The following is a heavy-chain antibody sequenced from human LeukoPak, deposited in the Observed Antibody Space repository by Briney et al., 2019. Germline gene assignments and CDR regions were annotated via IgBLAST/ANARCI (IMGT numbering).Heavy chain of an antibody. J-gene: IGHJ3*02. V-gene: IGHV4-61*02. CDR3: ARWADKSSSSSRVAFDI. D-gene: IGHD6-6*01. Sequence: PSETLSLTCTVSGGSINSGGYYWNWIRQPAGKGLEWIGRIYTSGSTNYNPSLKSRVTISVDTSKNQFSLKLTSVTAADTAVYYCARWADKSSSSSRVAFDIWGQGTMVTVSS. CDR1: GGSINSGGYY. CDR2: IYTSGST.